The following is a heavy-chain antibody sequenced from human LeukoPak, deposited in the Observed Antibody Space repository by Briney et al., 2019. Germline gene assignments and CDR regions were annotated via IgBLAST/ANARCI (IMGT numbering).Heavy chain of an antibody. CDR3: ARELGASTSFDL. J-gene: IGHJ3*01. CDR2: ISSSSGYI. V-gene: IGHV3-21*01. D-gene: IGHD1-26*01. CDR1: GFTFGGYT. Sequence: GGSLRLSCAASGFTFGGYTMNWVRQAPGKGLEWVSSISSSSGYIYCADSMKGRFTIARDNAKNSLYLQMSSLRAEDTAVYYCARELGASTSFDLWGQGTMVTVSS.